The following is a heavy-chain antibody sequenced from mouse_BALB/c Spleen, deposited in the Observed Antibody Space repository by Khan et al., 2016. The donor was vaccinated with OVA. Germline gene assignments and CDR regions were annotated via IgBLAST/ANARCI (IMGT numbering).Heavy chain of an antibody. CDR3: AKTASIKY. V-gene: IGHV3-2*02. D-gene: IGHD1-2*01. CDR1: GYSITSGYG. Sequence: EVKLEESGPGLVKPSQSLSLTCTVTGYSITSGYGWNWIRQFPGNKLEWMGYISYSGSTNYNPSLKSRISITRDTSKNQFVLQLNSVTTEDTATYYCAKTASIKYSGQGTTLTVSS. CDR2: ISYSGST. J-gene: IGHJ2*01.